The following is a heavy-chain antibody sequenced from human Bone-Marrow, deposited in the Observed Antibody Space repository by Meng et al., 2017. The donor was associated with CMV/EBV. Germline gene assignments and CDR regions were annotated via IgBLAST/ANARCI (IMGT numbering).Heavy chain of an antibody. J-gene: IGHJ4*02. D-gene: IGHD3-10*01. CDR3: ASIYGSGIQHFDN. Sequence: SGPTLVKPTETLTLTCTVSGFSLNNTRMGVRWIRQPPGKGLEWIGYIYYSGSTNYNPSLKSRVTISIDTSKNQFSLRLSSVTAADTAVYYCASIYGSGIQHFDNWGQATLVTVSS. V-gene: IGHV4-61*01. CDR1: GFSLNNTRMG. CDR2: IYYSGST.